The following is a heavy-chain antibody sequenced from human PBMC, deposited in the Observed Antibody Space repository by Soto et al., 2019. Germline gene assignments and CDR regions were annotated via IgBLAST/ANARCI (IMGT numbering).Heavy chain of an antibody. D-gene: IGHD6-13*01. CDR2: MNPNSGDT. J-gene: IGHJ4*02. CDR1: GYTFNNYH. V-gene: IGHV1-8*01. Sequence: QVQLVQSGAEVKKPGASVKVSCKASGYTFNNYHIHWVRQATGQGLEWMGWMNPNSGDTGYAQKFQGKVTRTRDTSKTAAYREPRGLRSEDPAVFYCARGGGGRWYSGDYWGQGTLVTVSS. CDR3: ARGGGGRWYSGDY.